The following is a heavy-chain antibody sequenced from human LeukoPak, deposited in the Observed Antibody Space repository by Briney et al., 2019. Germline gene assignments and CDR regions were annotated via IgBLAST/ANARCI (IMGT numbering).Heavy chain of an antibody. Sequence: SETLSLTCTVSGGSISSSSYYWGWIRQPPGKGLEWIGSIYYGGSTYYNPSLKSRVTISVDTPKNQFSLKLSSVTAADTAVYYCARLKLLHLWFSFDYWGQGTLVTVSS. CDR1: GGSISSSSYY. D-gene: IGHD5-18*01. CDR2: IYYGGST. V-gene: IGHV4-39*01. J-gene: IGHJ4*02. CDR3: ARLKLLHLWFSFDY.